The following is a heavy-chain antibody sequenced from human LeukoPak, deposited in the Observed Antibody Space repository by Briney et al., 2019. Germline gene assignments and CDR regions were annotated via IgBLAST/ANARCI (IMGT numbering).Heavy chain of an antibody. CDR2: ISWNSGSI. V-gene: IGHV3-9*01. CDR1: GFTFDDYA. Sequence: GGSLRLSCAASGFTFDDYAMHWVRQAPGKGLEWVSGISWNSGSIGYADSVKGRFTISRDNAKNPLYLQMNSLRAEDTALYYCAKEARIGYYFDYWGQGTLVTVSS. CDR3: AKEARIGYYFDY. J-gene: IGHJ4*02. D-gene: IGHD3-22*01.